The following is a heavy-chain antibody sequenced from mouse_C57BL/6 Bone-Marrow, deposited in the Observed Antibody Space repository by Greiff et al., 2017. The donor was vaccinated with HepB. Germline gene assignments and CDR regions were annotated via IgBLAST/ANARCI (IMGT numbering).Heavy chain of an antibody. D-gene: IGHD2-1*01. CDR1: GYTFTSYG. V-gene: IGHV1-81*01. Sequence: VQLQQSGAELARPGASVKLSCKASGYTFTSYGISWVKQRTGQGLEWIGEIYPRSGNTYYNEKLKGKATLTADKSSSTAYMELRSLTSEDSAVYFCARWGGNYGYYAMDYWGQGTSVTVSS. CDR3: ARWGGNYGYYAMDY. CDR2: IYPRSGNT. J-gene: IGHJ4*01.